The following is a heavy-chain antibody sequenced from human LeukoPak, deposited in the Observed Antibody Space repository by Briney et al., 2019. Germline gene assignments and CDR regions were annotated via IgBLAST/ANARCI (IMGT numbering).Heavy chain of an antibody. J-gene: IGHJ4*02. CDR2: IVVGSGNT. CDR1: GFTFTSSA. CDR3: AGSLKFITMIPHY. D-gene: IGHD3-22*01. V-gene: IGHV1-58*01. Sequence: SVKVSCKASGFTFTSSAVQWVRQARGQRLEWIGWIVVGSGNTNYAQKFQGRVTITADESTSTAYMELSSLRSEDTAVFYCAGSLKFITMIPHYWGQGTLVTVSS.